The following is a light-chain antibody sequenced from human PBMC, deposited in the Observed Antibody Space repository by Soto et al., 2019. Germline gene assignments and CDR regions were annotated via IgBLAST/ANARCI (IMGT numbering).Light chain of an antibody. Sequence: QPVLTQPPSVSGAPGQRVTISCTGSRYNIGAAYDVHWYRQLPGTAPKLLLYGNTNRPSGVPYRFSGSKSGTSASLAITGLQAEDEADYYCQSYDSSLRGYVFGTGTKVTVL. J-gene: IGLJ1*01. CDR2: GNT. CDR3: QSYDSSLRGYV. CDR1: RYNIGAAYD. V-gene: IGLV1-40*01.